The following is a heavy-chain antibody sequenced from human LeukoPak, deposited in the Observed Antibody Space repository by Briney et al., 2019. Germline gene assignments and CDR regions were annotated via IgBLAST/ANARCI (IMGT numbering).Heavy chain of an antibody. CDR1: GFTFSSYT. J-gene: IGHJ4*02. V-gene: IGHV3-30-3*01. CDR3: ARGRIFGVVIGGDDFDY. D-gene: IGHD3-3*01. CDR2: ISYDGSNK. Sequence: GGSLRLSCAASGFTFSSYTMHWVRQAPGKGLEWVAVISYDGSNKYYADSVKGRFTISRDNSRNTLYLQMNSLRVEDTAMYYCARGRIFGVVIGGDDFDYWGQGTLVTVSS.